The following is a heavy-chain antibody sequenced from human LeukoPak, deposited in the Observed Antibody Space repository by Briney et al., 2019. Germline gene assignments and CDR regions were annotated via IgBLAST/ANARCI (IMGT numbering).Heavy chain of an antibody. Sequence: ASVKVSCKASGYTFTSYDINWVRQATGQGVEWMGWMNPNSGDTGYAQKFQGRVTMTRNTSISTAYMELSSLRSEDTAVYYCARWGKQQLVSDAFDIWGQGTMVTVSS. CDR1: GYTFTSYD. CDR3: ARWGKQQLVSDAFDI. D-gene: IGHD6-13*01. CDR2: MNPNSGDT. J-gene: IGHJ3*02. V-gene: IGHV1-8*01.